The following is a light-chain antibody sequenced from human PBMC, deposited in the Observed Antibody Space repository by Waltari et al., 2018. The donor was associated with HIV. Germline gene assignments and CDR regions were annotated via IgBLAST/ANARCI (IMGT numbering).Light chain of an antibody. Sequence: QSVLTQPPSASGTPGQRVTISCSGSSSNIGRNYVYWYQQLPGTAPKLLIYRNNQRPSGVPDRCSGSKPGTSASLAISGLRSEDEADYYCATWNDSLSGYVFGTGTKVTV. V-gene: IGLV1-47*01. CDR2: RNN. CDR1: SSNIGRNY. CDR3: ATWNDSLSGYV. J-gene: IGLJ1*01.